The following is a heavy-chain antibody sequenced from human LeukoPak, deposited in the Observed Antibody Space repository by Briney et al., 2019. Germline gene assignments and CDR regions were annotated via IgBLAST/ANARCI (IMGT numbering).Heavy chain of an antibody. CDR1: GFTFSSYA. J-gene: IGHJ4*02. CDR3: ARDLPYSSGWALDY. CDR2: ISYDGSNK. Sequence: PGRSLRLSCAASGFTFSSYAMHWVRQAPGKGLEWVAVISYDGSNKYYADSVKGRFPISRDNSKNTLYLQMNSLRAEDTAVYYCARDLPYSSGWALDYWGQGTLVTVSS. V-gene: IGHV3-30-3*01. D-gene: IGHD6-19*01.